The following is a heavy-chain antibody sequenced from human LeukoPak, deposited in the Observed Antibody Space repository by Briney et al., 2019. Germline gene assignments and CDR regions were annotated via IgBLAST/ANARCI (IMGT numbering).Heavy chain of an antibody. CDR2: IYWNDDK. CDR1: GFSLSTSGVG. D-gene: IGHD3-3*01. J-gene: IGHJ3*02. Sequence: SGPTLVNPTQTLTLTCTFSGFSLSTSGVGVGWIRQPPGKALEWLALIYWNDDKRYSPSLKSRLTITKDTSKNQVVLTMTNMDPVDTATYYCARGQPTIFGVVFAFDIWGQGTMVTVSS. V-gene: IGHV2-5*01. CDR3: ARGQPTIFGVVFAFDI.